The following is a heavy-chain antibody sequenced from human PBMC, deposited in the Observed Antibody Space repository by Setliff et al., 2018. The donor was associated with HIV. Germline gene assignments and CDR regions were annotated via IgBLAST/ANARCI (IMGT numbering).Heavy chain of an antibody. CDR2: LLISPFI. D-gene: IGHD2-21*01. V-gene: IGHV3-21*01. J-gene: IGHJ3*01. CDR3: TRDLNLPGGEVFDL. CDR1: GFSFSTYT. Sequence: PGESLKISCAASGFSFSTYTMNWVRQAPGKGPEWVSSLLISPFIYYADSVEGRFTISRDNAKNSLYLEMNNLRPEDTAMYFCTRDLNLPGGEVFDLWGQGTMVTVSS.